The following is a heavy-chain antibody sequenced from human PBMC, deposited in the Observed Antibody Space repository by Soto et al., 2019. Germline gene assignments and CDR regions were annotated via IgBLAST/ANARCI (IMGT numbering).Heavy chain of an antibody. CDR1: GFTFSSCA. Sequence: GGSLRLSCAASGFTFSSCAMGWVRQAPGKGLEWVSGISGNGGSTYYADSVKGRFTISRDTSKNTLYLQMNSLRAEDTAVYYCAREMAALNYFDYWGQGTLVTVSS. V-gene: IGHV3-23*01. D-gene: IGHD2-15*01. J-gene: IGHJ4*02. CDR2: ISGNGGST. CDR3: AREMAALNYFDY.